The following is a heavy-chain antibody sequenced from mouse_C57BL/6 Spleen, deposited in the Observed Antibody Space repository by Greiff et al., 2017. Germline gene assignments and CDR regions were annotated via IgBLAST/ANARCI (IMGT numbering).Heavy chain of an antibody. CDR2: INPSTGGT. V-gene: IGHV1-42*01. CDR1: GYSFTGYY. Sequence: EVMLVESGPELVKPGASVKISCKASGYSFTGYYMNWVKQSPEKSLEWIGEINPSTGGTTYNQKFKAKATLTVDKSSSTAYMQLKSLTSEDSAVYYCARFPYDYWYFDVWGTGTTVTVSS. CDR3: ARFPYDYWYFDV. D-gene: IGHD2-3*01. J-gene: IGHJ1*03.